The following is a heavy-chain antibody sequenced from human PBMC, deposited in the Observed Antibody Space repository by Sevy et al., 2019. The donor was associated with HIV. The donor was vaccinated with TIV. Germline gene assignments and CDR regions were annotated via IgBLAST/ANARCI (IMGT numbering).Heavy chain of an antibody. CDR2: IKADGSDK. D-gene: IGHD3-16*01. Sequence: GGSLRLSCAASGFTFSANWMNWVRQAPGKGLEWVANIKADGSDKHYVDSVEGRFTISRDNAKNLLFLQMSSLSVAVKAVYYCARETFGRFESWGQGTLVTVSS. V-gene: IGHV3-7*01. CDR1: GFTFSANW. J-gene: IGHJ4*02. CDR3: ARETFGRFES.